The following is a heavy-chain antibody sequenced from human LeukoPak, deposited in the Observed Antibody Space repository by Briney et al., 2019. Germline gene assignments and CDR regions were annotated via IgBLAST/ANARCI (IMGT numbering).Heavy chain of an antibody. CDR1: GYTLTELS. D-gene: IGHD3-10*01. V-gene: IGHV1-24*01. J-gene: IGHJ6*02. Sequence: ASVKVSCKVSGYTLTELSMHWVRQAPGKGLEWMGGLDPEDGETIYAQKFQGRVTMTEDTSTDTAYMELSSLRSEDTAVYYCATVGGSGRTYYYGMDVWGQGTTVTVSS. CDR3: ATVGGSGRTYYYGMDV. CDR2: LDPEDGET.